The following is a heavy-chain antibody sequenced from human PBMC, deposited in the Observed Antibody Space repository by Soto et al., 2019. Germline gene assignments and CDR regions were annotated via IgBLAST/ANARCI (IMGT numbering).Heavy chain of an antibody. J-gene: IGHJ4*02. CDR1: GGSISSGDYY. CDR3: ARDLPPGTALEY. Sequence: PSETLSLTCTVSGGSISSGDYYWSWIRQPPGKGLEWIGYIYYSGSTYYNPSLKSRVTISVDTSKNQFSLKLSSVTAADTAVYYCARDLPPGTALEYWGQGTLVTGSS. CDR2: IYYSGST. V-gene: IGHV4-30-4*01. D-gene: IGHD1-1*01.